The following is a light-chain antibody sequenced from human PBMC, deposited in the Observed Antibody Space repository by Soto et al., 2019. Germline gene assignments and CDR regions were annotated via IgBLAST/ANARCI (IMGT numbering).Light chain of an antibody. CDR2: EVT. CDR1: NGDVGGYSY. J-gene: IGLJ3*02. V-gene: IGLV2-14*01. Sequence: QSALTQPASVSGSPGQSITISCTGTNGDVGGYSYVSWYQQHPGKAPKLMICEVTNRPSGVSSRFSGSKSGNTASLTISGLQVEDEATYYCSSYTSRSTWVFGGGTKVTVL. CDR3: SSYTSRSTWV.